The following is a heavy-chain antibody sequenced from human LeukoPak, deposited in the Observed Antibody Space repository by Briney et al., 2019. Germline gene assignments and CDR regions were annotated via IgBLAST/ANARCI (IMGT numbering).Heavy chain of an antibody. Sequence: PGLTLRLSCTASAPTFISYSIKWVRQASKGGREWVSSVTSVSVYIYYADSVKGRLTISRGSATNSLYLQMNRLRVEDTGVYYCAKQGVATAAAGMGGFDLWGQGTMVTVSS. D-gene: IGHD6-13*01. J-gene: IGHJ3*01. V-gene: IGHV3-21*01. CDR2: VTSVSVYI. CDR1: APTFISYS. CDR3: AKQGVATAAAGMGGFDL.